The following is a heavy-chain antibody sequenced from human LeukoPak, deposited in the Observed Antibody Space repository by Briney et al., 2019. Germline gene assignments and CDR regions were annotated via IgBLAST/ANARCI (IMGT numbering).Heavy chain of an antibody. V-gene: IGHV1-18*01. Sequence: ASVRVSCKASGYTFTRYGISWVRQAPGQGLQWLGWISASNGNTNYAQKFRDRVTMSTDTSTGTAYLDVRSLTSDDTAVYYCASHIVVVPAALYYWGQGTLVTVSS. CDR1: GYTFTRYG. CDR3: ASHIVVVPAALYY. J-gene: IGHJ4*02. D-gene: IGHD2-2*01. CDR2: ISASNGNT.